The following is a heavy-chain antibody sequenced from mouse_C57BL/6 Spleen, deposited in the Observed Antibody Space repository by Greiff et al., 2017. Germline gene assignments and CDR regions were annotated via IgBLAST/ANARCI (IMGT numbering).Heavy chain of an antibody. J-gene: IGHJ4*01. CDR1: GFTFSSYA. D-gene: IGHD2-4*01. CDR3: TREDYDGDYYAMDY. V-gene: IGHV5-9-1*02. CDR2: ISSCGDYI. Sequence: EVHLVESGEGLVKPGGSLKLSCAASGFTFSSYAMSWVRQTPEKRLEWVAYISSCGDYIYYADTVKGRFTISRDNARNTLYLQMSSLKSEDTAMYYCTREDYDGDYYAMDYWGQGTSDTVSS.